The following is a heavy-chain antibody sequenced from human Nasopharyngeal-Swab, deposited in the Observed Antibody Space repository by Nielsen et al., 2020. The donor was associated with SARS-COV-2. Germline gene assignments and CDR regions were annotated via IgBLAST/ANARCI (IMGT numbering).Heavy chain of an antibody. CDR3: ARDRVGWLQLSPNAFDI. Sequence: GGSLRLSCTVSGFTFSSYGMHWVRQAPGKGLEWVAAIWHDGSYKYYGDSVKGRFTISRDNSKNTLYLEMNNLRVEDTAVYYCARDRVGWLQLSPNAFDIWGQGTMVTVSS. D-gene: IGHD5-24*01. V-gene: IGHV3-33*01. J-gene: IGHJ3*02. CDR1: GFTFSSYG. CDR2: IWHDGSYK.